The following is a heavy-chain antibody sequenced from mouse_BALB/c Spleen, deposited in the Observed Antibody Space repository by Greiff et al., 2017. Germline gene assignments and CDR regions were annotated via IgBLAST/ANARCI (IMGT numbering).Heavy chain of an antibody. Sequence: VKVVESGPGLVAPSQSLSITCTVSGFSLTSYGVHWVRQPPGKGLEWLGVIWAGGSTNYNSALMSRLSISKDNSKSQVFLKLNSLQTDDTATYYCAKWGIPFAYWGQGTLVTVSA. CDR2: IWAGGST. J-gene: IGHJ3*01. CDR1: GFSLTSYG. CDR3: AKWGIPFAY. V-gene: IGHV2-9*02.